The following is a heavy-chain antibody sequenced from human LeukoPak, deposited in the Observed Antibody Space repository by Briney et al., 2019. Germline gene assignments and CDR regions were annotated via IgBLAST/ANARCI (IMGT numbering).Heavy chain of an antibody. Sequence: GESLKISCKRSGYRFTSYWIGWVRQLPGKGLEWMGIIYPGDSDTRYRPPFQGHVTIPADNPISTAYLQWSSLKASATAMYYCARLDYVVVVAATLNGAFDIWGQGTMVTVSS. CDR1: GYRFTSYW. J-gene: IGHJ3*02. V-gene: IGHV5-51*01. CDR3: ARLDYVVVVAATLNGAFDI. D-gene: IGHD2-15*01. CDR2: IYPGDSDT.